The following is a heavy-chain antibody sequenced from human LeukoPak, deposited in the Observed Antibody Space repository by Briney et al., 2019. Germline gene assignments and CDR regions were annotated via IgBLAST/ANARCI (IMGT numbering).Heavy chain of an antibody. CDR3: AKEGYSSVHYFDY. J-gene: IGHJ4*02. V-gene: IGHV3-30*18. D-gene: IGHD6-19*01. Sequence: GGSLRLSCAASGFTFSSYGMHWVRQAPGKGLEWVAVISYDGSNKYYADSVKGRFTISRDNSKNTLYLQMNSLRAEDTAVYYCAKEGYSSVHYFDYWGQGTLVAVSS. CDR2: ISYDGSNK. CDR1: GFTFSSYG.